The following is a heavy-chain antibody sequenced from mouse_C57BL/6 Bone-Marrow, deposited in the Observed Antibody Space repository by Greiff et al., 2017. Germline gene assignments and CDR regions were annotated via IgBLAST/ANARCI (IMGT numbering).Heavy chain of an antibody. J-gene: IGHJ2*01. V-gene: IGHV1-81*01. CDR2: IYPRSGNT. CDR3: ARLRNYGSSSGFDY. CDR1: GYTFTSYG. Sequence: QVQLQQSGAELARPGASVKLSCKASGYTFTSYGISWVKQRTGQGLEWIGEIYPRSGNTYYNEKFKGKATLTADKSSSTAYMELRSLTSEDSSVYFCARLRNYGSSSGFDYWGQGTTLTVSS. D-gene: IGHD1-1*01.